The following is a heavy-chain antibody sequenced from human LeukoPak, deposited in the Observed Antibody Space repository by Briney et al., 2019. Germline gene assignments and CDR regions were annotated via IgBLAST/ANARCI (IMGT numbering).Heavy chain of an antibody. Sequence: SETLSLTCTVSGGSISSSSYYWGWIRQPPGKGLEWIGSIYYSGSTYYNPSLKSRVTISVDTSKNQFSLKLSSVTAADTAVYYCARGSPPLSFFGGWGQGTLVTVSS. CDR1: GGSISSSSYY. J-gene: IGHJ4*02. CDR3: ARGSPPLSFFGG. D-gene: IGHD3-3*02. CDR2: IYYSGST. V-gene: IGHV4-39*07.